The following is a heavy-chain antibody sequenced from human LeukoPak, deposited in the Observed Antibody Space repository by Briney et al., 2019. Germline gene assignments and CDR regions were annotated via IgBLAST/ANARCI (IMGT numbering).Heavy chain of an antibody. D-gene: IGHD5-18*01. Sequence: ASVKVSCKASGYTFTNFGITWVRQAPGQGLEWMGWINTNTGNPTYAQGFTGRFVFSLDTSVSTAYLQINSLRAEDTAVYYCARAGPYSYGPDHWGQGTLVTASS. CDR2: INTNTGNP. V-gene: IGHV7-4-1*02. CDR3: ARAGPYSYGPDH. J-gene: IGHJ4*02. CDR1: GYTFTNFG.